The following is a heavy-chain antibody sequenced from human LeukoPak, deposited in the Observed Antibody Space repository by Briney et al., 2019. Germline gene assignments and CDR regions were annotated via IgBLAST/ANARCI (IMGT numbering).Heavy chain of an antibody. V-gene: IGHV3-30-3*01. J-gene: IGHJ6*02. CDR1: KFTFSTFA. CDR2: TSSDGSSK. CDR3: ARDPPGYDSSGYYSYYYYYGMDV. Sequence: GGSLRLSCAASKFTFSTFAMHWVRQAPGKGLEWVALTSSDGSSKYYTDSVKGRFTISRDNSKDRLYLQMNSLRAEDTAVYYCARDPPGYDSSGYYSYYYYYGMDVWGQGTTVTVSS. D-gene: IGHD3-22*01.